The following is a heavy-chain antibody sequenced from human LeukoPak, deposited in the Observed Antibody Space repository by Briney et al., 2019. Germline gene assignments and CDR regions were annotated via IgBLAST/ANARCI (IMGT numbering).Heavy chain of an antibody. CDR1: GGSISSSSYN. CDR3: ARHFPQRRIGVSSSWYGRLDP. J-gene: IGHJ5*02. CDR2: INHSGST. Sequence: SETLSLTCTVSGGSISSSSYNWSWIRQPPGKGLDWIGEINHSGSTNYNPSLKSRVTISVDTSKNQFSLKLSSVTAADTAVYYCARHFPQRRIGVSSSWYGRLDPWGQRTLVTVSS. V-gene: IGHV4-39*01. D-gene: IGHD6-13*01.